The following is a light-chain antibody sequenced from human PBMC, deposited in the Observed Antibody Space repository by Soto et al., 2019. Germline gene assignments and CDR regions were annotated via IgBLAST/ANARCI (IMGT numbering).Light chain of an antibody. J-gene: IGKJ3*01. Sequence: EIVLTQSPGTLSLSPGERATLSCRASQSVSSTYLAWYQRKPGQAPRLLIFGASNRATGIPDRFSGSGSGTDFTLTISRLEPEDFAVYYCQHYGNSPPIFTFGHGTKVDIK. CDR2: GAS. CDR1: QSVSSTY. V-gene: IGKV3-20*01. CDR3: QHYGNSPPIFT.